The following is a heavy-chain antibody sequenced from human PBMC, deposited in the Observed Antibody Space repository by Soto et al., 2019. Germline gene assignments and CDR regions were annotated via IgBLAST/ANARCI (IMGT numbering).Heavy chain of an antibody. CDR1: GFTVSSNY. V-gene: IGHV3-66*01. J-gene: IGHJ4*02. Sequence: EVHLVESGGGLVQPGGSLRLSCAASGFTVSSNYMSWVRQAPGKGLEWVSVIYSGGSTYYADSVKGRFTISRDNSKNTLYLQMNSLRAEDTAVYYCERDQRGGTWEFDYWGQGTLVTVSS. CDR2: IYSGGST. CDR3: ERDQRGGTWEFDY. D-gene: IGHD1-1*01.